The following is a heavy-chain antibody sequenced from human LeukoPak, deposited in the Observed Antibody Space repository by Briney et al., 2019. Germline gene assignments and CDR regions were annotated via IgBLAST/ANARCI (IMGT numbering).Heavy chain of an antibody. Sequence: ASVKVSCKASGGTFSSYAISWVRQAPGQGLEWMGGIIPIFGTANYAQKFQGRVTMTEDTSTDTAYMELSSLRSEDTAVYYCATHSSGWYYFDYWGQGTLVTVSS. V-gene: IGHV1-69*06. CDR2: IIPIFGTA. CDR3: ATHSSGWYYFDY. D-gene: IGHD6-19*01. CDR1: GGTFSSYA. J-gene: IGHJ4*02.